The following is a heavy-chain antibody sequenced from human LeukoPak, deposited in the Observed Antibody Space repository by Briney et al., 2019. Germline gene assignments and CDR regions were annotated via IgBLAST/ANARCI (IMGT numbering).Heavy chain of an antibody. CDR1: GFTFSSYA. J-gene: IGHJ4*02. CDR3: AKDPSNYYDSSGYLDY. CDR2: ISGSGGST. D-gene: IGHD3-22*01. Sequence: PEGSLRLSCAASGFTFSSYAMSWVRQAPGKGLEWVSAISGSGGSTYYADSVKGRFTISRDNSKNTLYLQMNSLRAEDTAVYYCAKDPSNYYDSSGYLDYWGQGTLVTVSS. V-gene: IGHV3-23*01.